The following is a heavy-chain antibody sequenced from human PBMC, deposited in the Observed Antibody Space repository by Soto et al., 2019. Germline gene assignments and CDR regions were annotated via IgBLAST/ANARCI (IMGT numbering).Heavy chain of an antibody. CDR2: ISSSGSTI. CDR3: ARSALGYCSSTSCYVGYYYYYMDV. CDR1: GFTFSDYY. Sequence: GGSLRLSCAASGFTFSDYYMSWIRQAPGKGLEWVSYISSSGSTIYYADSVKGRFTISRDNAKNSLYLQMNSLRAEDTAVYYCARSALGYCSSTSCYVGYYYYYMDVWGKGTTVTVSS. V-gene: IGHV3-11*01. J-gene: IGHJ6*03. D-gene: IGHD2-2*01.